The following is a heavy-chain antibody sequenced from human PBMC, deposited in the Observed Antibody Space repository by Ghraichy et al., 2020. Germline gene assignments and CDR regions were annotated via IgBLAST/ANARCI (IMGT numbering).Heavy chain of an antibody. J-gene: IGHJ4*02. Sequence: GESLNISCTASGFAFGDYALSWVRQAPGKGLEWVGFIRSKAYGGTTDYAASVKGRITISRDDSKGIAYLQMNSLKTEDTAVYYCTRGLTGSLDYWGQGTLVTVSS. D-gene: IGHD1-26*01. CDR1: GFAFGDYA. V-gene: IGHV3-49*04. CDR2: IRSKAYGGTT. CDR3: TRGLTGSLDY.